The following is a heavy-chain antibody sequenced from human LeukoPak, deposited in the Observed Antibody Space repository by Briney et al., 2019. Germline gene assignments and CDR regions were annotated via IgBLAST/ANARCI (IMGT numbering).Heavy chain of an antibody. J-gene: IGHJ4*02. V-gene: IGHV3-30*02. Sequence: AGGSLRLSCAASGFTFSTYGMHWVRQAPGKGLEWVAFIRYGGNTKYYADPVKGRFTIYRDNSKNSLSLHMNSLRGEDTAVYYCAREKPPSPYVGGDYGGKEPRVTVPA. CDR3: AREKPPSPYVGGDY. CDR1: GFTFSTYG. D-gene: IGHD3-16*01. CDR2: IRYGGNTK.